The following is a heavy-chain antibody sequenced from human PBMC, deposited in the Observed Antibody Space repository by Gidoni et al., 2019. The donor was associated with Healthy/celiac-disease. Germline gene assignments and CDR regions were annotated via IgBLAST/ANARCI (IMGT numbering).Heavy chain of an antibody. CDR1: GFTLGSYA. CDR2: ISYDGSNK. D-gene: IGHD2-21*01. Sequence: QVQLVESGGGVVQPGRSLRLSCAACGFTLGSYAMHWVRQAPGKGLGGVAVISYDGSNKYYADSVKGRFTISRDNSKNTLYLQMNSLRAEDTAVYYCARDWMWLGGDAFDIWGQGTMVTVSS. J-gene: IGHJ3*02. CDR3: ARDWMWLGGDAFDI. V-gene: IGHV3-30-3*01.